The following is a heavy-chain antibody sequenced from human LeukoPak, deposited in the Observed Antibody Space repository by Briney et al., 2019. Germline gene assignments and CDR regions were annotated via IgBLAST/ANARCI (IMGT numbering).Heavy chain of an antibody. CDR3: ARDMGVVVFKDDY. CDR2: ISSSSYYT. CDR1: GFTFIRYS. V-gene: IGHV3-21*01. Sequence: SGGSLRLSCAASGFTFIRYSMNWVRQAPGKGLEWVSSISSSSYYTYYTESVKGQFTISRDNAENSLYLQMSSLRAEDTAIYYCARDMGVVVFKDDYWGQGTLVTVSS. J-gene: IGHJ4*02. D-gene: IGHD2-2*01.